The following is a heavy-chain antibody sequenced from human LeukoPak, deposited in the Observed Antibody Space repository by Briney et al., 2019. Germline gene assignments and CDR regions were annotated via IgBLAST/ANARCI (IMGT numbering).Heavy chain of an antibody. J-gene: IGHJ4*02. Sequence: PSETLSLTCTVSGGSISSYYWSWIRQPPGKGLEWIGYIYYSGSTNYNPSLKSRVTISVDTSKNQFSLKLSSVTAADTAVYYCARGDSNSWYAQPLFDYWGQGTLVTVSS. CDR2: IYYSGST. CDR3: ARGDSNSWYAQPLFDY. D-gene: IGHD6-13*01. V-gene: IGHV4-59*01. CDR1: GGSISSYY.